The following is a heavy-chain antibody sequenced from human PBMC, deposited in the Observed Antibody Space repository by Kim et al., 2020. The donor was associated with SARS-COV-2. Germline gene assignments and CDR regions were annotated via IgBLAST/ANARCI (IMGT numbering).Heavy chain of an antibody. D-gene: IGHD2-8*02. CDR1: GFTVSIYW. J-gene: IGHJ4*02. CDR3: VNDFTGPGDS. V-gene: IGHV3-74*01. Sequence: GGSLRLSCAASGFTVSIYWMHWVRQAPGQGLLWVSRSNEDGSRIDYADSGMGRFTISKDNAKNTLYLQMHSLRAEDTAVYYFVNDFTGPGDSWGQGTL. CDR2: SNEDGSRI.